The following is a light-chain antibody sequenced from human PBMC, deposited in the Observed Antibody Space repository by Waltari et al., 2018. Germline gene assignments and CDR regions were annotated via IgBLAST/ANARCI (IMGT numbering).Light chain of an antibody. CDR3: QQLNSFPYT. CDR1: KGISSY. CDR2: AAS. Sequence: DTQLTQSPSFLSSSVGDRVTITCRASKGISSYLAWYQQRPGEAPKLLISAASTLQSGVPSRFSGSGSGTEFTLTISSLQPEDFATYYCQQLNSFPYTFGQGTKLDIK. V-gene: IGKV1-9*01. J-gene: IGKJ2*01.